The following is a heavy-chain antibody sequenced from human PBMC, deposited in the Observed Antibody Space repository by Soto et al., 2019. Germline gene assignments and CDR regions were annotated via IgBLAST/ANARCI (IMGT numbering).Heavy chain of an antibody. D-gene: IGHD1-1*01. CDR2: IYYSGST. J-gene: IGHJ5*02. CDR3: ARHSLEPNWFDP. Sequence: SETLSLTCTVSGGSISSSSYYWGWLRQPPGKGLEWIGSIYYSGSTYYNPSLKSRTTISDNTTNNQFSLKLSSVTAADTAVYYCARHSLEPNWFDPWGQGTLVTVSS. CDR1: GGSISSSSYY. V-gene: IGHV4-39*01.